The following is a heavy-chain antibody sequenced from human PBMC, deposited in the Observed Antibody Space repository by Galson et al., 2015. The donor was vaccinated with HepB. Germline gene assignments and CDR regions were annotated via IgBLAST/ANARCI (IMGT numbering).Heavy chain of an antibody. J-gene: IGHJ4*02. CDR1: GGSISSYY. Sequence: SETLSLTCTVSGGSISSYYWSWIRQPAGKGLEWIGHIYSSGSTFYNPSLKSRVTMSVDTSKNQFSLMLSSVTAADTAVYYCAREGDMVRGVFISSPSDYWGQGTLVTVSS. CDR3: AREGDMVRGVFISSPSDY. CDR2: IYSSGST. D-gene: IGHD3-10*01. V-gene: IGHV4-4*07.